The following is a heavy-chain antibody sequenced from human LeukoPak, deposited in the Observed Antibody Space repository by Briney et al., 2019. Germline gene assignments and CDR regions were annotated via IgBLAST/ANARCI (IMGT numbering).Heavy chain of an antibody. CDR3: ARGIAAAGTSDP. D-gene: IGHD6-13*01. CDR1: GYTFTSYD. Sequence: ASVKVYCKASGYTFTSYDINWVRQATGQGLEWMGWMNPNSGNTGYAQKFQGRVTMTRNTSISTAYMELSSLRSEDTAVYYCARGIAAAGTSDPWGQGTLVTVSS. J-gene: IGHJ5*02. CDR2: MNPNSGNT. V-gene: IGHV1-8*01.